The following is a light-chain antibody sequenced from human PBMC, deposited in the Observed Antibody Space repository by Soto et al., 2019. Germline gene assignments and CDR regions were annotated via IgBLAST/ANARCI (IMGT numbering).Light chain of an antibody. CDR1: SSNIGAGYG. CDR2: GNT. CDR3: QSYDSSMRGYV. Sequence: QSVLTQPPSVSGAPGQRVIISCTGSSSNIGAGYGVHWYQQLPGRVPKLLIYGNTNRPSGVPDRFSGSKSDTSGSLAITGLDAEDEAHYYCQSYDSSMRGYVFGTGTKLPXL. V-gene: IGLV1-40*01. J-gene: IGLJ1*01.